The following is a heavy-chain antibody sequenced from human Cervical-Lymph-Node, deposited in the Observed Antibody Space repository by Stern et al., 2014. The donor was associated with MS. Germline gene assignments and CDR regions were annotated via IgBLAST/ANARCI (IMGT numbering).Heavy chain of an antibody. CDR2: IYPDDSDI. CDR3: ANPPPRRKWDDPNYGMDV. D-gene: IGHD1-1*01. Sequence: EVQLEESGAEVKKPGESLKISCKGSGYTFTNNWIAWVRQMPGKGLEWMGIIYPDDSDIRYSPSLQGQVTISADKSISTAYLQWRSLKAADSPVYYCANPPPRRKWDDPNYGMDVWGQGTTVTVSS. CDR1: GYTFTNNW. J-gene: IGHJ6*02. V-gene: IGHV5-51*03.